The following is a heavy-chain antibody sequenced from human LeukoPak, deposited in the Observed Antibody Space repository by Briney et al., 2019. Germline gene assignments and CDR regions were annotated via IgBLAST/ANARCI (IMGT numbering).Heavy chain of an antibody. D-gene: IGHD5/OR15-5a*01. Sequence: PGGSLRLSCAASGFTFSSYAMSWVRQAPGKGLEWVSAISGPAGSWDYADSVKGRSTISRDNPKNTLFLQMNSLRAEDTAIYYCAKKVGLVSAPLYYFDVWGQGTLVTVSS. CDR1: GFTFSSYA. V-gene: IGHV3-23*01. J-gene: IGHJ4*02. CDR2: ISGPAGSW. CDR3: AKKVGLVSAPLYYFDV.